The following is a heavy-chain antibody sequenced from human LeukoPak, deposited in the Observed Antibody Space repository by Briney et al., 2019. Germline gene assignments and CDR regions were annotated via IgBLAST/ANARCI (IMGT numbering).Heavy chain of an antibody. Sequence: GGSLRLSCEGSAFIFSGHWMNWVRQTPGKGLEWVSVVSGTGGRTYYADSVKGRFTISRDNSKNTLYLQMNSLRAEDTALYYCVKASSSSPQYNWFDAWGQGTLVTVSS. CDR3: VKASSSSPQYNWFDA. J-gene: IGHJ5*02. V-gene: IGHV3-23*01. CDR2: VSGTGGRT. D-gene: IGHD6-6*01. CDR1: AFIFSGHW.